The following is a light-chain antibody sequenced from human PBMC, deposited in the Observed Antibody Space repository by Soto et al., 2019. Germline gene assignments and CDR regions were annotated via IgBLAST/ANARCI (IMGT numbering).Light chain of an antibody. J-gene: IGLJ1*01. CDR2: DDN. CDR1: SSNIGSNT. Sequence: QSVLTQPPSASATPGRRVTISCSGSSSNIGSNTVNWYQQLAGTAPKLLIYDDNKRPSGIPDRFSGSKSGTSATLGITGFQTGDEADYYCGSWDSSLSAYVFGTGTKVTVL. V-gene: IGLV1-51*01. CDR3: GSWDSSLSAYV.